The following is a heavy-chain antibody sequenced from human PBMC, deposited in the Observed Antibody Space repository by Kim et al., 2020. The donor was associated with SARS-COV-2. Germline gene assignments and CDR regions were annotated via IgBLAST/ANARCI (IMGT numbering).Heavy chain of an antibody. D-gene: IGHD3-22*01. Sequence: GGSLRLSCAASGFTFSSYGMHWVRQAPGKGLEWVAVISYDGSNKYYADSVKGRFTISRDNSKNTLYLQMNSLRAEDTAVYYCAKYVYAYYYDSSGYFVDYWGQGTLVTVSS. J-gene: IGHJ4*02. CDR2: ISYDGSNK. CDR3: AKYVYAYYYDSSGYFVDY. V-gene: IGHV3-30*18. CDR1: GFTFSSYG.